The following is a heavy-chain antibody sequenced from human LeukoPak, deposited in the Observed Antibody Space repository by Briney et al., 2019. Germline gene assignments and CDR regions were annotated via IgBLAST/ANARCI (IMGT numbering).Heavy chain of an antibody. CDR3: ARXXGSNSKYFDY. J-gene: IGHJ4*02. D-gene: IGHD4-23*01. CDR2: XXXXXXXT. V-gene: IGHV1-2*02. CDR1: GYTFTAYX. Sequence: GASVKVSCKXSGYTFTAYXXHXXXXXPGXGLXWXXXXXXXXXXTXYAXXFQXXXXXXXXXAISTAYMDLSRLRSDDTAVYYCARXXGSNSKYFDYWGQGTLVAVSS.